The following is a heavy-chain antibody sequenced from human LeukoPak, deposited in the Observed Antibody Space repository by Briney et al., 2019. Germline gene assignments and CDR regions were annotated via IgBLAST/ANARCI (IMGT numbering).Heavy chain of an antibody. J-gene: IGHJ5*02. CDR2: INHSGST. CDR1: GGSFSGYY. CDR3: ARETYYYGSGRYNWFDP. V-gene: IGHV4-34*01. D-gene: IGHD3-10*01. Sequence: SETLSLTCAVYGGSFSGYYWTWIRQPPGKGLEWIGEINHSGSTNYNPSLKSRVTMSVDTSKNQFSLKLSSVTAADTAVYYCARETYYYGSGRYNWFDPWGQGTLVTVSS.